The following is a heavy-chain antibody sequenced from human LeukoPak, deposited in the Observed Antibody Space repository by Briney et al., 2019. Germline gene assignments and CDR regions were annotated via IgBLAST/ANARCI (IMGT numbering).Heavy chain of an antibody. J-gene: IGHJ4*02. CDR2: IRSSGSTI. Sequence: GGSLRLSCAASGFTFSSYEMNWVRQAPGKGLEWVSYIRSSGSTIYYADSVKGRFTISRDNAKNSLYLQMNSLRAEDTAVYYCARGQAASFDYWGQGTLVTVSS. CDR1: GFTFSSYE. V-gene: IGHV3-48*03. CDR3: ARGQAASFDY. D-gene: IGHD2-15*01.